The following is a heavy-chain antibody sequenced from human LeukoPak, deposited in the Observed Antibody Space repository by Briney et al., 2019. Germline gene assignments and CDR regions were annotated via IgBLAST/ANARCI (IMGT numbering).Heavy chain of an antibody. CDR1: GFTFSSYS. CDR3: VRAPRQILTGDAFDI. Sequence: GGSLRLSCTASGFTFSSYSMNWVRQAPGEGLEWVSFISTSSTTVYYADSVEGRFTISRDNADNSLFLHMSSLRAEDTAVYYCVRAPRQILTGDAFDIWGQGTVVTVSS. CDR2: ISTSSTTV. V-gene: IGHV3-48*01. J-gene: IGHJ3*02. D-gene: IGHD7-27*01.